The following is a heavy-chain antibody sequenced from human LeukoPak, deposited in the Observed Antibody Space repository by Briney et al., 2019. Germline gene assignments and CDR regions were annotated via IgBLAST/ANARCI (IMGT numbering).Heavy chain of an antibody. V-gene: IGHV3-15*01. J-gene: IGHJ4*02. CDR2: IKSKTDGGTT. Sequence: PGGPLRLSCAASGFTFSNAWMSWVRQAPGRGLEWVGRIKSKTDGGTTDYAAPVKGRFTISRDDSKNTLYLQMNSLKTEDTAVYYCTTRWIGYCSGGSCQGIDYWGQGTLVTVSS. CDR1: GFTFSNAW. CDR3: TTRWIGYCSGGSCQGIDY. D-gene: IGHD2-15*01.